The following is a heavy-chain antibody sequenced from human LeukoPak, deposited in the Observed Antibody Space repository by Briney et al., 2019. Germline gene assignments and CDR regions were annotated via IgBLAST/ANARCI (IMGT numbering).Heavy chain of an antibody. CDR2: ITTSGGST. Sequence: PGGSLRLSCAASGFTFSSYAMSWVRQAPGKGLEWVSAITTSGGSTYFADSVKGRFTISRDNSENTLYLQMNSLRAEDTAVYYCAKEQLGYFDYWGQGTLVTVSS. V-gene: IGHV3-23*01. CDR3: AKEQLGYFDY. J-gene: IGHJ4*02. D-gene: IGHD3-16*01. CDR1: GFTFSSYA.